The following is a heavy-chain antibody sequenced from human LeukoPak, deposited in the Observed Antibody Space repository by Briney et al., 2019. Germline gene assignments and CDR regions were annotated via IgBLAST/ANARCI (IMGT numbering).Heavy chain of an antibody. D-gene: IGHD2-15*01. V-gene: IGHV4-30-4*08. Sequence: SQTLSLTCTVSGGSISSGDYYWSWIRQPPGKGLEWIGYIYYSGSTYYNPSLKSRVTISVDTSKNQFSLKLSSVTAADTAVYYCARESHCSGGSCYGNNWFDPWGQGTLVIVSS. CDR1: GGSISSGDYY. J-gene: IGHJ5*02. CDR3: ARESHCSGGSCYGNNWFDP. CDR2: IYYSGST.